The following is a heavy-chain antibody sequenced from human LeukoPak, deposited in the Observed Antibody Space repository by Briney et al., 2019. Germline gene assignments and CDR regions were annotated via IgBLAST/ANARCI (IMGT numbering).Heavy chain of an antibody. V-gene: IGHV4-59*01. D-gene: IGHD3-22*01. Sequence: SETLSLTCTVSGGSISSYYWSWIRQPPGKGLEWIGYIYYSGSTNYNPSLKSRVTISVDTSKNQFSLKLSSVTAADTAVYYCASHPLPPYYYDSSGSHFDYWGQGTLVTVSS. CDR1: GGSISSYY. CDR3: ASHPLPPYYYDSSGSHFDY. CDR2: IYYSGST. J-gene: IGHJ4*02.